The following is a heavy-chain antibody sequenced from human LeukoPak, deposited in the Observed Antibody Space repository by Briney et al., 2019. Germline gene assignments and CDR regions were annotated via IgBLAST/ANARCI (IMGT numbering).Heavy chain of an antibody. D-gene: IGHD5-24*01. CDR3: AIGAWATRLHS. J-gene: IGHJ4*02. Sequence: SETLSLTCAVYGESLNYYYWSWIRQSPEKGLEWIGEVFDGKTTNYNPSLKSRVTISAVTSSNQFSLNLKSVTAADTAVYYCAIGAWATRLHSWAQGTLVIVSS. V-gene: IGHV4-34*12. CDR1: GESLNYYY. CDR2: VFDGKTT.